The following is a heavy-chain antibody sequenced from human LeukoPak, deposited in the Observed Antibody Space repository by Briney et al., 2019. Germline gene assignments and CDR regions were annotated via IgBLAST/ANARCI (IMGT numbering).Heavy chain of an antibody. CDR3: ARHLNYYLDY. V-gene: IGHV3-7*01. D-gene: IGHD3-10*01. CDR2: IKQDGSEK. J-gene: IGHJ4*02. Sequence: GGSLRLSCAASGFTFSSYSMNWVRQAPGKGLGWVANIKQDGSEKYYVDSVKGRFTISRDNAKNTLYLQMNSLRAEDTAVYYCARHLNYYLDYWGQGTLVTVSS. CDR1: GFTFSSYS.